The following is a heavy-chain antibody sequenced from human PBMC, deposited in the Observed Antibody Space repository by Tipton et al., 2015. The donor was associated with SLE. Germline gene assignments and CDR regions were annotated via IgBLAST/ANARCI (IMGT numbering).Heavy chain of an antibody. J-gene: IGHJ6*02. Sequence: TLSLTCAVYGGSFSGYYWSWIRQPPGRGLEWIGEINHSGSTNYDPSLKSRVTISVDTSKNQVSLKLSSVTAADTAVYYCARVQEGGYYFYGMDVWGQGTTVTVSS. V-gene: IGHV4-34*01. CDR2: INHSGST. D-gene: IGHD3-16*01. CDR3: ARVQEGGYYFYGMDV. CDR1: GGSFSGYY.